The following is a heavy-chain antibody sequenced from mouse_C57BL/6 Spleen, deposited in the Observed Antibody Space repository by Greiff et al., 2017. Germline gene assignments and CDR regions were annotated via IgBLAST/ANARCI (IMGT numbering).Heavy chain of an antibody. V-gene: IGHV14-4*01. CDR2: IDPENGDT. J-gene: IGHJ3*01. Sequence: VQLQQSGAELVRPGASVKLSCTASGFNIKDDYMHWVKQRPEQGLEWIGWIDPENGDTEYASKFQGKATVTADTSSNTAYLQLSSLTSEDTAVYYCTTYGSSSGFDYWGQGTLVTVSA. CDR1: GFNIKDDY. CDR3: TTYGSSSGFDY. D-gene: IGHD1-1*01.